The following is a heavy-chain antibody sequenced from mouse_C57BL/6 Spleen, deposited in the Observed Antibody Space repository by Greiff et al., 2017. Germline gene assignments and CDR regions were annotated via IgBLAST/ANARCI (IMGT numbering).Heavy chain of an antibody. CDR2: INPNNGGT. J-gene: IGHJ4*01. Sequence: EVQLQQSGPELVKPGASVKISCKASGYTFTDYYMNWVKQSHGKSLEWIGDINPNNGGTSYNQKFKGKATLTVDKSASTAYMELRSLTPEDSAVYYCASPYNYYAMDYWGQGTAVTVSS. CDR1: GYTFTDYY. V-gene: IGHV1-26*01. CDR3: ASPYNYYAMDY.